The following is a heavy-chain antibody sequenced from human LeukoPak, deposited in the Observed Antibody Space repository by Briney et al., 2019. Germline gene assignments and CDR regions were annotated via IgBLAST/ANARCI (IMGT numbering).Heavy chain of an antibody. CDR1: GFTFSNYA. J-gene: IGHJ4*02. V-gene: IGHV3-23*01. CDR2: LSGTGGST. D-gene: IGHD3-3*01. CDR3: AKDISIFGVVIGSDY. Sequence: GGSLRLSCAASGFTFSNYAMSWVRQAPGKGLEWVSTLSGTGGSTYYAHSVKGRFTISRDNSKNTLYLQMNSLRAEDTAVYYCAKDISIFGVVIGSDYWGQGTLVTVSS.